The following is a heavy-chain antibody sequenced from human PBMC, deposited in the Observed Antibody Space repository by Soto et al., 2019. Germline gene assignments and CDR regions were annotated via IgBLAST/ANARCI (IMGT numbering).Heavy chain of an antibody. V-gene: IGHV1-69*02. J-gene: IGHJ4*02. CDR1: GDTFNFYT. CDR2: IIPMLGMS. D-gene: IGHD3-10*01. Sequence: QVQLVQSGAEVKTPGSSVKVSCTASGDTFNFYTLSWVRQAPGQGLEWMGRIIPMLGMSNYAQKFQGRVTMIADKSTRTVYMVLSVLRSEETALYYCATNYGSGSTHFDNWGQGTLVTVSS. CDR3: ATNYGSGSTHFDN.